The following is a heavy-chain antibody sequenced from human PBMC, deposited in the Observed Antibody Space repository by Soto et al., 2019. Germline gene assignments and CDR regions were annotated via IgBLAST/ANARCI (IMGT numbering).Heavy chain of an antibody. CDR1: GFTVSSNY. Sequence: GGSLRLSCAASGFTVSSNYMSWVRQAPGKGLEWVSVIYSGGSTYYAESVKGRFTISRDNSKNTLYLQMNSLRAEDTAVYYCARCDGCGWSYFDYWGQGTLVTVSS. J-gene: IGHJ4*02. CDR3: ARCDGCGWSYFDY. D-gene: IGHD6-19*01. CDR2: IYSGGST. V-gene: IGHV3-66*02.